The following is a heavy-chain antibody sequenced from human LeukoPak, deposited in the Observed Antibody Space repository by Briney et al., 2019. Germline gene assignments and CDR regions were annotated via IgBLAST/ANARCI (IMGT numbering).Heavy chain of an antibody. J-gene: IGHJ4*02. V-gene: IGHV4-59*12. CDR2: IYYSGST. CDR1: GGSISSYY. CDR3: AGGYSSSVIDY. D-gene: IGHD6-13*01. Sequence: SETLSLTCTVSGGSISSYYWSWIRQPPGKGLEWIGYIYYSGSTNYNPSLKSRVTMSVDTSKNQFSLKLSSVTAADTAVYYCAGGYSSSVIDYWGQGTLVTVSS.